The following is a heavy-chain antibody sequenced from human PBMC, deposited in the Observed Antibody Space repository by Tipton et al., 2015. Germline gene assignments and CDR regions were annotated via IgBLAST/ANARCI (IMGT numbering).Heavy chain of an antibody. D-gene: IGHD5-18*01. J-gene: IGHJ4*02. V-gene: IGHV3-9*01. Sequence: SLRLSCAASGFTFDDYAMHWVRQAPGKGLEWVSGISWISGSIGYADSVKGRFTISRDNSKNTLYLQINSLRAEDSAVYYCARGVSTAISSFLDYWGQGTLVTVSS. CDR3: ARGVSTAISSFLDY. CDR1: GFTFDDYA. CDR2: ISWISGSI.